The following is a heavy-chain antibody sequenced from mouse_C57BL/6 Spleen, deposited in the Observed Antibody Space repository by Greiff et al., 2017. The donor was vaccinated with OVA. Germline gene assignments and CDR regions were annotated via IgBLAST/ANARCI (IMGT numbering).Heavy chain of an antibody. J-gene: IGHJ4*01. CDR3: ARSRGDYYGSPSMDY. D-gene: IGHD1-1*01. Sequence: VQLQQSGAELAKPGASVKLSCKASGYTFTSYWMHWVKQRPGQGLEWIGYINPSSGYTTYNQKFKDKATLTADQSSSTAYMQLSSLTYEDSAVYYCARSRGDYYGSPSMDYWGQGTSVTVSS. V-gene: IGHV1-7*01. CDR1: GYTFTSYW. CDR2: INPSSGYT.